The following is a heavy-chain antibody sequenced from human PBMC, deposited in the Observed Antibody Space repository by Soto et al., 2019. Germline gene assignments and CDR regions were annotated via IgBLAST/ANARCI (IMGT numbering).Heavy chain of an antibody. V-gene: IGHV3-7*03. D-gene: IGHD6-19*01. J-gene: IGHJ4*02. CDR3: ARYPNPTVAGLPFDL. Sequence: GSLRLSCAASGFTFSSYWMSWVRQAPGKGLEWVAHTRQDGGQEYYVDSVKGRFTISRDNAKNSLYLQMNSLRAEDTAVYYCARYPNPTVAGLPFDLWGQGTLVTVSS. CDR1: GFTFSSYW. CDR2: TRQDGGQE.